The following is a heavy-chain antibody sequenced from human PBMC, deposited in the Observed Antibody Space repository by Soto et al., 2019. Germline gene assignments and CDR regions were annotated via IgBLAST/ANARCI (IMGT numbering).Heavy chain of an antibody. D-gene: IGHD1-26*01. CDR1: GGTFSSYA. J-gene: IGHJ3*02. CDR2: IIPIFGTA. Sequence: QVQLVQSGAEVKKPGSSVKVSCKASGGTFSSYAISWVRQAPGQGLEWMGGIIPIFGTANYTQKFQGRVTITADKSTSTAYMELSSLRSEDTAVYYCARRGWELLSCAFDIWGQGTMVTVSS. V-gene: IGHV1-69*06. CDR3: ARRGWELLSCAFDI.